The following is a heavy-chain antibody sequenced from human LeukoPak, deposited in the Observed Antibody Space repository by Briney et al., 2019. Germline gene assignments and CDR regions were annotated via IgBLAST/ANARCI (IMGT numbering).Heavy chain of an antibody. CDR1: GGSISSGG. Sequence: PSETLSLTCTVSGGSISSGGYYWSWVRQASGKGLEWVGRIRSKADNYATAYAASVQGRCTISRDDSKNTAYLQLNSLKTEDTAVYYCTQSNYWGQGALVTVSS. J-gene: IGHJ4*02. V-gene: IGHV3-73*01. CDR3: TQSNY. CDR2: IRSKADNYAT.